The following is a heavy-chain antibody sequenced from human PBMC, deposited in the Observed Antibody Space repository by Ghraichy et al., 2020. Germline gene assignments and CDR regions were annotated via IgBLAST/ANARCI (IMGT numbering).Heavy chain of an antibody. D-gene: IGHD3-3*01. J-gene: IGHJ5*02. Sequence: SETLSLTCAVYGGSFSGYYWSWIRQPPGKRLEWIGEINHSGSTNYNPSLKSRVTISVDTSKNQFSLKLSSVTAADTAVYYCARGRSDDFGWGWFDPWGQGTLVTVSS. CDR2: INHSGST. CDR3: ARGRSDDFGWGWFDP. V-gene: IGHV4-34*01. CDR1: GGSFSGYY.